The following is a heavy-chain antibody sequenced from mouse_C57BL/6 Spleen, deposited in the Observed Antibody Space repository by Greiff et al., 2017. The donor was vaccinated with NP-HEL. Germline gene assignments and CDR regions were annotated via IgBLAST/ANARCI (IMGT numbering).Heavy chain of an antibody. V-gene: IGHV5-17*01. CDR3: ANAYGNYATY. D-gene: IGHD2-1*01. Sequence: EVKLVDSGGGLVKPGGSLKLSCAASGFTFSDYGMHWVRQAPEKGLEWVAYISSGSSTIYYADTVKGRFTISRDNAKTTLFLQMTSLRSEDTAMYYCANAYGNYATYWGQGTLVTVSA. J-gene: IGHJ3*01. CDR1: GFTFSDYG. CDR2: ISSGSSTI.